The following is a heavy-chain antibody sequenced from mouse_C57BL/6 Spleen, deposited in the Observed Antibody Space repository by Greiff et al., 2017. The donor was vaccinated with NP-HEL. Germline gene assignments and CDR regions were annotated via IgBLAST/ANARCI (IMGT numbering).Heavy chain of an antibody. Sequence: VQLKQSGPELVKPGASVKIPCKASGYTFTDYNMDWVKQSHGKSLEWIGDINPNNGGTIYNQKFKGKATLTVDKSSSTAYMELRSLTSEDTAVYYCARGPYYGSYYFDYWGQGTTLTVSS. D-gene: IGHD1-1*01. CDR1: GYTFTDYN. CDR2: INPNNGGT. CDR3: ARGPYYGSYYFDY. J-gene: IGHJ2*01. V-gene: IGHV1-18*01.